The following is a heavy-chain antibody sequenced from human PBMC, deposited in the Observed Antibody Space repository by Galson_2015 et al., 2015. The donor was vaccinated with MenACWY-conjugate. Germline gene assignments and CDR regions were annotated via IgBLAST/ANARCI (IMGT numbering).Heavy chain of an antibody. Sequence: LSLTCTVSGGSISSTYYYWGWIRQPPGKGLEWIGSIYYSGTTNYNPSLKSRVAISVDTSKNQFSLKLSSVTAADTAVYYCAVSRDGYNDYWGQGILVTVSS. CDR2: IYYSGTT. CDR3: AVSRDGYNDY. V-gene: IGHV4-39*07. CDR1: GGSISSTYYY. D-gene: IGHD5-24*01. J-gene: IGHJ4*02.